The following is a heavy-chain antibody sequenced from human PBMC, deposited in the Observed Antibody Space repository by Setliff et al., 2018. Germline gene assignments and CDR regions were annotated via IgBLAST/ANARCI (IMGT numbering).Heavy chain of an antibody. CDR1: GGSISSGYY. V-gene: IGHV4-38-2*02. CDR3: ARRHCSGGSCYSLNYFDY. CDR2: IYHSGST. J-gene: IGHJ4*02. Sequence: ASETLSLTCTVSGGSISSGYYWGWIRQPPGKGLEWIGSIYHSGSTYYNPSLKSRVTISVDTSKKQFSLKLSSVTAADTAVYYCARRHCSGGSCYSLNYFDYWGQGTLVTVSS. D-gene: IGHD2-15*01.